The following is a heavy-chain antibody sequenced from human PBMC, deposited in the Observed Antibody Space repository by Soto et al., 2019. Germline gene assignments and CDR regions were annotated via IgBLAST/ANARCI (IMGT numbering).Heavy chain of an antibody. CDR1: GASIGSGEDY. CDR3: AKYQPPEFDP. CDR2: ISDSGST. J-gene: IGHJ5*02. D-gene: IGHD2-2*01. V-gene: IGHV4-30-4*08. Sequence: TLSLTCSVSGASIGSGEDYWTWIRQPPGKGLEWIGYISDSGSTFYNPSLRSRLTIALDTSKNHFSLKLNSVTAAATAVYYCAKYQPPEFDPWGQGTPVTVSS.